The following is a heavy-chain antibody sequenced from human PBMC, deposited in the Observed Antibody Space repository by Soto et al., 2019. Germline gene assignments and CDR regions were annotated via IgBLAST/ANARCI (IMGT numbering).Heavy chain of an antibody. CDR3: ARHWSGGRTRLGLIDY. CDR2: IYYSGST. J-gene: IGHJ4*02. D-gene: IGHD2-15*01. V-gene: IGHV4-59*08. Sequence: SETLSLTCTVSGGSISSYYWSWIRQPPGKGLEWIGYIYYSGSTNYNPSLKSRVTISVVTSKNQFSLKLSSVTAADTAVYYCARHWSGGRTRLGLIDYWGQGTLVTVSS. CDR1: GGSISSYY.